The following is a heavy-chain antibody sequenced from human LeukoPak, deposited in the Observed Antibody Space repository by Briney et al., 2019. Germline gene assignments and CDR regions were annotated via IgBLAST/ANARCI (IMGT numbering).Heavy chain of an antibody. CDR1: GFSFSNFW. D-gene: IGHD3-16*01. Sequence: PGGSLRLSCAASGFSFSNFWMHWVRQAPGKGLVCVSHISSDGSTTTYADSVKGRFTISRDNAENTLFLQMNSLRAEDTAVYYCARDGTLGAFDYWGQGTLVTVSS. J-gene: IGHJ4*02. CDR2: ISSDGSTT. CDR3: ARDGTLGAFDY. V-gene: IGHV3-74*01.